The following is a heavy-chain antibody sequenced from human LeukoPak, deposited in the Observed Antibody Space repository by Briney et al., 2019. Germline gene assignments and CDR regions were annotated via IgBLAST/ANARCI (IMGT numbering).Heavy chain of an antibody. CDR2: VYGGDTT. J-gene: IGHJ6*03. CDR1: GFTFSSNA. V-gene: IGHV3-66*01. D-gene: IGHD3-22*01. Sequence: GGSLRLSCAASGFTFSSNAMSWVRQAPGKGLEWVSVVYGGDTTYYADSVKGRFTTSRDNSKNTLYLQMNSLRAEDTAVYYCARDGSSMIGAYYYYMDVWGKGTTVTVSS. CDR3: ARDGSSMIGAYYYYMDV.